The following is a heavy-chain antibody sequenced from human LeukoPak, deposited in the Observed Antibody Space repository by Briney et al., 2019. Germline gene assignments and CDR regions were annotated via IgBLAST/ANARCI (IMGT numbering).Heavy chain of an antibody. CDR1: GFTFSSYW. V-gene: IGHV3-74*01. CDR2: INGDGSST. D-gene: IGHD6-6*01. J-gene: IGHJ4*02. CDR3: ARGYSSSYRIDY. Sequence: GGSLRLSCAASGFTFSSYWMHWVRQAPGKGLVWVSRINGDGSSTSYADSVKGRFTISRDNAKNTLYLQMNSLRAEDTAVYYCARGYSSSYRIDYWGKGTLVTVSS.